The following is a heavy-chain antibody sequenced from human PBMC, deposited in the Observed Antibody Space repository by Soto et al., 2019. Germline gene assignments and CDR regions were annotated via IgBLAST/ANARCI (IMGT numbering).Heavy chain of an antibody. D-gene: IGHD2-2*01. CDR2: IKQDGSEK. V-gene: IGHV3-7*01. Sequence: GGSLRLSCAASGFTFSSYWMSWVRQAPGKGLEWVANIKQDGSEKYYVDSVKGRFTISRDNAKNSLYLQMNSLRAEDTAVYYCAREEEYQLRYYYYMDVWGKGTTVTVSS. J-gene: IGHJ6*03. CDR3: AREEEYQLRYYYYMDV. CDR1: GFTFSSYW.